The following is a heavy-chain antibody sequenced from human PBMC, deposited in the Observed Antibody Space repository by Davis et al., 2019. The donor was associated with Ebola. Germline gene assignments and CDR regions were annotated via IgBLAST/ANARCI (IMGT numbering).Heavy chain of an antibody. CDR2: INPNSGGT. CDR1: GGTFSSYA. J-gene: IGHJ5*02. D-gene: IGHD6-13*01. V-gene: IGHV1-2*04. CDR3: ARKRPSIAAAATGWFDP. Sequence: ASVKVSCKASGGTFSSYAISWVRQAPGQGLEWMGWINPNSGGTNYAQKFQGWVTMTRDTSISTAYMELSRLRSDDTAVYYCARKRPSIAAAATGWFDPWGQGTLVTVSS.